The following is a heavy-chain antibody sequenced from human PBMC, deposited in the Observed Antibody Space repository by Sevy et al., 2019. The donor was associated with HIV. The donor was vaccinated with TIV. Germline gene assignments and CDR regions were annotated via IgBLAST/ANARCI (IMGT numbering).Heavy chain of an antibody. CDR3: TTAHLDLADIDH. CDR2: IKAKIHGGTT. J-gene: IGHJ4*02. CDR1: GLSFSGAW. Sequence: GGSLRLSCAASGLSFSGAWMNWVRQAPGKGLERVGRIKAKIHGGTTDYAAPVKGRFTISRDDSKNTLYLQMNSLNIDDTAVYYCTTAHLDLADIDHWCQGTLVTVSS. V-gene: IGHV3-15*01.